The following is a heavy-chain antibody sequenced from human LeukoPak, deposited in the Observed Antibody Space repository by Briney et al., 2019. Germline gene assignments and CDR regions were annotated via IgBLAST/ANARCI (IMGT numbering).Heavy chain of an antibody. CDR2: IYYSGST. V-gene: IGHV4-59*01. Sequence: SETLSLTCTVSGGSISSYYWSWIRQTPGKGLEWIGYIYYSGSTNYNPSLKSRVTISVDTSKNQSSLKLSSVTAADTAVYYCARTAGYYYYYMDVWGKGTTVTVSS. J-gene: IGHJ6*03. CDR1: GGSISSYY. CDR3: ARTAGYYYYYMDV.